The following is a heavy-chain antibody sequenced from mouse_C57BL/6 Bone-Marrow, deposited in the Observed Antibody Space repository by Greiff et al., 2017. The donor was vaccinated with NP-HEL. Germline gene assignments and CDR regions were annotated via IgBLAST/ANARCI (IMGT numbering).Heavy chain of an antibody. D-gene: IGHD2-4*01. CDR3: ARTNIYYDYDVLAMDY. CDR2: INPSSGYT. J-gene: IGHJ4*01. CDR1: GYTFTSYT. Sequence: QVQLKESGAELARPGASVKMSCKASGYTFTSYTMHWVKQRPGQGLEWIGYINPSSGYTKYNQKFKDKATLTADKPSSTAYMQLSSLTSEDSAVYYCARTNIYYDYDVLAMDYWGQGTSVTVSS. V-gene: IGHV1-4*01.